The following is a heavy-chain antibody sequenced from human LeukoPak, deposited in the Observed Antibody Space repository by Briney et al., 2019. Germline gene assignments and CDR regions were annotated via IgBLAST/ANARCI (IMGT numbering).Heavy chain of an antibody. J-gene: IGHJ4*02. Sequence: SETLSLTCTDSGGSISSYYWSWIRQPPGKGLEWIGYIYYSGSTNYNPSLKSRVTISVDTSKNQFSLKLSSVTAADTAVYYCARLRYDSSGYFDYWGQGTLVTVSS. CDR1: GGSISSYY. D-gene: IGHD3-22*01. CDR3: ARLRYDSSGYFDY. V-gene: IGHV4-59*08. CDR2: IYYSGST.